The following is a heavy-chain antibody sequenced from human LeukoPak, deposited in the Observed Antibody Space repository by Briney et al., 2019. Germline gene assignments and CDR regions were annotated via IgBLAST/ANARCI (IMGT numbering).Heavy chain of an antibody. J-gene: IGHJ4*02. CDR1: GFTFSSYG. Sequence: GGSLRLSCAASGFTFSSYGMHWVRQAPGKGLEWVAVIWYDGSNKYYADSVKGRFTISRDNSKNTLYLQMNSLRAGDTAVYYCARASWGGSSWFNPNYWGQGTLVTVSS. CDR2: IWYDGSNK. D-gene: IGHD6-13*01. V-gene: IGHV3-33*01. CDR3: ARASWGGSSWFNPNY.